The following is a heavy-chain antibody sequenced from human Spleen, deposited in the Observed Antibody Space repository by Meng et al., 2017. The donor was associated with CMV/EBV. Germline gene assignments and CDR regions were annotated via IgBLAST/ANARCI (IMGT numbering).Heavy chain of an antibody. V-gene: IGHV4-39*07. J-gene: IGHJ4*02. D-gene: IGHD6-19*01. CDR1: DDSINSMSYY. CDR3: ARIIRDSSGWYGGYFDY. CDR2: VYHSGST. Sequence: SETLSLTCIVSDDSINSMSYYWGWIRQPPGKGLEWIGSVYHSGSTYYNPSLKSRVTILVDRSKNQFSLRLSSVTAADTAMYYCARIIRDSSGWYGGYFDYWGQGTLVTVSS.